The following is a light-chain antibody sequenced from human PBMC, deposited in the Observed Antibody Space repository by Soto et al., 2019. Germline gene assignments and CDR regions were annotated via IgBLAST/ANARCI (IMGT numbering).Light chain of an antibody. CDR2: ENN. CDR1: SSNIGNNY. J-gene: IGLJ3*02. CDR3: GTWDSSLRV. Sequence: QSVLTQPPSVSAAPGQKVTISCSGSSSNIGNNYVSWYQQLPGTAPKLLIYENNKRPSGIPDRFSGSKSGTSATLGITGLQTGDEADYYCGTWDSSLRVLGGGTKLTVL. V-gene: IGLV1-51*02.